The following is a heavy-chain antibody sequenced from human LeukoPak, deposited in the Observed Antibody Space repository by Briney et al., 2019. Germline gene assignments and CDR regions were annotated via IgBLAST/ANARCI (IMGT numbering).Heavy chain of an antibody. V-gene: IGHV3-15*01. CDR3: TTELVWFGALGF. D-gene: IGHD3-10*01. Sequence: GGSLRLSCAGSGFTFNNAWMSWVRQAPGKGLEWVGRIKSKTDGGTTDYAAPVKDRFTISRDDSKSTLFLQMNSLQTEDTGVYYCTTELVWFGALGFWGQGTLATVSS. J-gene: IGHJ4*02. CDR1: GFTFNNAW. CDR2: IKSKTDGGTT.